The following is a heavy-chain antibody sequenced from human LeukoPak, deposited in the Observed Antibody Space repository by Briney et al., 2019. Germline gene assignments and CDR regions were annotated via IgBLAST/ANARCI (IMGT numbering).Heavy chain of an antibody. CDR2: ISYDGSNK. CDR3: ARVRRKYYYDSSGYHDAFDI. J-gene: IGHJ3*02. V-gene: IGHV3-30*03. CDR1: GFTFSSYG. Sequence: GGSLRLSCAASGFTFSSYGMHWVRQAPGKGLEWVAVISYDGSNKYYADSVKGRFTISRDNSKNTLYLQMNSLRAEDTAVYYCARVRRKYYYDSSGYHDAFDIWGQGTMVTVSS. D-gene: IGHD3-22*01.